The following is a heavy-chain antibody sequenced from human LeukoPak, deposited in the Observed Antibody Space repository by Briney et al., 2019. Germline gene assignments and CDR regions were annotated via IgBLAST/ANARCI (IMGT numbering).Heavy chain of an antibody. V-gene: IGHV4-59*01. Sequence: SETLSLTCTVSGGSISSYYWSWIRQPPGKGLEWIGYIYYSGSTNYNPSLKSRVTISVDTSKNQFSLKLSSVTAADTAVYYCARGPYYYDSSGYYWQWDYWGQGTLVTVSS. J-gene: IGHJ4*02. CDR3: ARGPYYYDSSGYYWQWDY. CDR2: IYYSGST. CDR1: GGSISSYY. D-gene: IGHD3-22*01.